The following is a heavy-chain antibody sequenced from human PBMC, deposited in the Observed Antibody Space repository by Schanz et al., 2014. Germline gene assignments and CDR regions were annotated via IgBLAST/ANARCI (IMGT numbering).Heavy chain of an antibody. Sequence: HVLLVQSGAEVNQPGASVKVSCKASGYTFTGYYIHWVRQAPGQGFEWMGKIIPILGMENYAQKFQGRVTITADISTSTAYMDLSSLRSDDTAVYYCARDIQYHYDTSGPVGAFDIWGQGTVVTVSS. CDR1: GYTFTGYY. V-gene: IGHV1-69*09. J-gene: IGHJ3*02. D-gene: IGHD3-22*01. CDR3: ARDIQYHYDTSGPVGAFDI. CDR2: IIPILGME.